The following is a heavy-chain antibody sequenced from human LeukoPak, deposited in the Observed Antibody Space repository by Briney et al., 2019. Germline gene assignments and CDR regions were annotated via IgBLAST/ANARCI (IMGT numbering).Heavy chain of an antibody. CDR2: ISSSNSYI. CDR3: ARESDSWFDY. D-gene: IGHD3/OR15-3a*01. J-gene: IGHJ4*02. CDR1: GFTFSSYS. V-gene: IGHV3-21*01. Sequence: GGSLRLSCAASGFTFSSYSMNWVRQAPGQGLEWVSSISSSNSYIYYADSVKGRFTISRDNAKNSLYLQMNSLRAEDTAVYYCARESDSWFDYWGQGTLVTVSS.